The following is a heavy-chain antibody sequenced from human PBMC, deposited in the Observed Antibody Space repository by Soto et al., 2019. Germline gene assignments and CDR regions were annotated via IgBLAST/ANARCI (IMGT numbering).Heavy chain of an antibody. CDR3: ARARGLSCYHWFDP. J-gene: IGHJ5*02. Sequence: QAQLVQSGAELKKPGSSVKVSCKASGSNFSSYAISWLRQSPGQGLEWMGGIVPLCGTTNYAQKFKGRLMITADESTTTAYMELSSLRFEDTAVYYCARARGLSCYHWFDPWGQGSPVTVSS. CDR2: IVPLCGTT. V-gene: IGHV1-69*01. D-gene: IGHD6-13*01. CDR1: GSNFSSYA.